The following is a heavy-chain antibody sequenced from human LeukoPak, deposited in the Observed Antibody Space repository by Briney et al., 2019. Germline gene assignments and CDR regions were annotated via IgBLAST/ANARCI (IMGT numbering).Heavy chain of an antibody. D-gene: IGHD3-9*01. Sequence: GGSLRLSCAASGFTFSTYAMSWVRQAPGKGLEWVSAISGSGGSTYYADSVKGRFTISRDNSRNTLYLQMNSLRAEDTAVYYCAKCARVDWLPIDYWGQGTLVTVSS. V-gene: IGHV3-23*01. CDR2: ISGSGGST. CDR3: AKCARVDWLPIDY. CDR1: GFTFSTYA. J-gene: IGHJ4*02.